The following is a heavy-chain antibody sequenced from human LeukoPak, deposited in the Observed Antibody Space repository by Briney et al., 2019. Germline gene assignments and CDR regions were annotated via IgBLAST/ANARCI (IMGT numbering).Heavy chain of an antibody. CDR1: GFSFSTYA. V-gene: IGHV3-23*01. Sequence: GGSLRLSCAASGFSFSTYAMSWVRQAPGKGLEWVSAISGSGGSTYYADSVKGRFTISRDNSKNTLYLQMNSLRAEDTAVYYCAKDGPRTAAQNTFDYWGQGTLVTVSS. J-gene: IGHJ4*02. CDR3: AKDGPRTAAQNTFDY. CDR2: ISGSGGST. D-gene: IGHD6-13*01.